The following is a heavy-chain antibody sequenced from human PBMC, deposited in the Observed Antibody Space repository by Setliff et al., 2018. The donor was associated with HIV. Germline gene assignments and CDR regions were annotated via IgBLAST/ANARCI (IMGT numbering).Heavy chain of an antibody. D-gene: IGHD3-3*01. J-gene: IGHJ4*02. CDR1: GGSFSSSSYY. V-gene: IGHV4-61*01. CDR2: IYYSGST. CDR3: ARHVLDYNFWSGYSTQNCFDY. Sequence: SETLSLTCIVSGGSFSSSSYYWSWIRQPPGKGLEWIGYIYYSGSTNYNPSLKSRVTISVDTSKNQFSLNLSSVTAADTAAYYCARHVLDYNFWSGYSTQNCFDYWGQGTLVTVSS.